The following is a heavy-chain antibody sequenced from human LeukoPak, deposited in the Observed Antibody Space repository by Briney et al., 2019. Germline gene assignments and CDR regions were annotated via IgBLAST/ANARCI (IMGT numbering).Heavy chain of an antibody. Sequence: GGFLRLSCAASGFTFSTYWMNWYRQAPGKGLEWVGNINQDASEINYVDSVRGRFTISRDNAKNSLHLQMNSLRAEDTAVYYCATDRDNSDWQKRFDSWGQGTLVTVSS. V-gene: IGHV3-7*01. D-gene: IGHD2-21*02. CDR2: INQDASEI. CDR3: ATDRDNSDWQKRFDS. CDR1: GFTFSTYW. J-gene: IGHJ4*02.